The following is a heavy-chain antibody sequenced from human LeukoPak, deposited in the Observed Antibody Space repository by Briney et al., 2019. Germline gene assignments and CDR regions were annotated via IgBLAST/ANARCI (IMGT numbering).Heavy chain of an antibody. V-gene: IGHV3-30*02. CDR1: GFTFSTYA. D-gene: IGHD3-22*01. J-gene: IGHJ4*02. Sequence: HPGGSLRLSYAASGFTFSTYAMHWVRQAPGQGLEWVAFMHHDGSSKYYEDSVKGRFTISRDNSNNTLYLQMNSLRPEDTAVYYCAAPGDGSGYYPVDWGQGTLVTVSS. CDR3: AAPGDGSGYYPVD. CDR2: MHHDGSSK.